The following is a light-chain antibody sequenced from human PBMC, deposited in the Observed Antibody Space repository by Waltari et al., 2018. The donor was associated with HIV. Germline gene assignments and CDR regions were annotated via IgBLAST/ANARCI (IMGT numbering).Light chain of an antibody. CDR1: SSDVGGYNY. Sequence: QSALTQHPYASGYPGQSVTISCTGTSSDVGGYNYVSWDQQHPGNAPKLIIYEGTVRPSGVPDLFSGSMSGNTASLTVSGLHAEDEAYYYCRSYAGINKLVFGGGTKLPVV. CDR3: RSYAGINKLV. CDR2: EGT. J-gene: IGLJ2*01. V-gene: IGLV2-8*01.